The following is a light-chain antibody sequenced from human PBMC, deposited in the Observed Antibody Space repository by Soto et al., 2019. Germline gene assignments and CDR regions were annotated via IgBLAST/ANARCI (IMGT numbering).Light chain of an antibody. CDR2: GAS. V-gene: IGKV3-20*01. CDR3: QQYGRSPRT. CDR1: QSVSSSY. Sequence: EIGLTQSPGTLSLSPGERATLSCRASQSVSSSYLAWYQQKPGQAPRLLIYGASSRATGIPDRFSGSGSGTDFTLTISRLEPEDFAVYYCQQYGRSPRTFGQGTKVESK. J-gene: IGKJ1*01.